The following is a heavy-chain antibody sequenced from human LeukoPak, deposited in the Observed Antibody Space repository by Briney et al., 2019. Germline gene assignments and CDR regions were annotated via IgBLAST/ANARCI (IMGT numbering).Heavy chain of an antibody. V-gene: IGHV1-18*01. Sequence: ASVKVSCKASGYTFTSYGISWVRQAPGQGLEWMGWISAYNGNTNYAQKLQGRVTMTTDTSTSTAYMELRSLRSEDTAVYYCACGRGFTGSYGDAFDIWGQGTMVTVSS. CDR1: GYTFTSYG. CDR2: ISAYNGNT. J-gene: IGHJ3*02. D-gene: IGHD1-26*01. CDR3: ACGRGFTGSYGDAFDI.